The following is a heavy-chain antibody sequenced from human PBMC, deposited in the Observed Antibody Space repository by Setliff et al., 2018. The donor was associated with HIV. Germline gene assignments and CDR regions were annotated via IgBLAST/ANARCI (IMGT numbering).Heavy chain of an antibody. CDR1: GFTFSCYS. CDR2: VSSSGNTI. Sequence: GGSLRLSCAASGFTFSCYSMNWVRQAPGKGLQWLSYVSSSGNTIFYADSVKGRFTISRDNAKNSVYLQMNSLRADDTAVYYCATVWANYGGNSFYFESWGHGTLVTVS. J-gene: IGHJ4*01. CDR3: ATVWANYGGNSFYFES. V-gene: IGHV3-48*01. D-gene: IGHD4-17*01.